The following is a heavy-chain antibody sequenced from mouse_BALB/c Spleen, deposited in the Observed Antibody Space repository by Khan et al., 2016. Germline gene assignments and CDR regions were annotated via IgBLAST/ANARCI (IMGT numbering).Heavy chain of an antibody. CDR2: IYPDSNTT. CDR1: GFAFSSYW. Sequence: EVQLQESGGGLVQPGGSLKLSCAASGFAFSSYWMSWVRQAPGKGLEWIGEIYPDSNTTNYTPSLKDEIIISRDNAKNTLYLQMSKLRSEDTAFYYCARRGNYGYWYFDVWGAGTTVTVSS. V-gene: IGHV4-1*02. J-gene: IGHJ1*01. CDR3: ARRGNYGYWYFDV. D-gene: IGHD1-1*02.